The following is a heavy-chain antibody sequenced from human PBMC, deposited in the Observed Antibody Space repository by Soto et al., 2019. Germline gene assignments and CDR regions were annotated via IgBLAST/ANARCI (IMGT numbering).Heavy chain of an antibody. Sequence: GSLRLSCAASGFTFSSYAMSWVRQAPGKGLEWVSAISGSGGSTYYADSVKGRFTISRDNSKNTLYLQMNSLRAEDTAVYYCAKGRDIVVVVAATRYGSYFDYWGQGTLVTVSS. D-gene: IGHD2-15*01. CDR1: GFTFSSYA. J-gene: IGHJ4*02. V-gene: IGHV3-23*01. CDR2: ISGSGGST. CDR3: AKGRDIVVVVAATRYGSYFDY.